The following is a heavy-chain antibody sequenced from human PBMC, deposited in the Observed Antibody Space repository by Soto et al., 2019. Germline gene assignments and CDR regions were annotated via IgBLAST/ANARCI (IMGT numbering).Heavy chain of an antibody. CDR3: ARVRENYDFWSGYFPWFDP. Sequence: ASVKVSCKASGYTFTGYYMHWVRQAPGQGLEWMGWINPNSGGTNYAQKFQGRVTMTRDTSISTAYMELSRLRSDDTAVYYCARVRENYDFWSGYFPWFDPWGQGTLVTVSS. CDR1: GYTFTGYY. D-gene: IGHD3-3*01. V-gene: IGHV1-2*02. CDR2: INPNSGGT. J-gene: IGHJ5*02.